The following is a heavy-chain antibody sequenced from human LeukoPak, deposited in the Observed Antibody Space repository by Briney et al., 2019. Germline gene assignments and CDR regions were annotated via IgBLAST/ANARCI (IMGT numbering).Heavy chain of an antibody. CDR2: ISWNSGSI. CDR3: AKGARDGSEYFDY. CDR1: GFTFDDYA. V-gene: IGHV3-9*01. J-gene: IGHJ4*02. Sequence: GGSLRLSCAASGFTFDDYAMHWVRQAPGKGLEWVSGISWNSGSIGYADSVKGRFTISRDNAKNSLYLQMNSLRAEDTALYYCAKGARDGSEYFDYWGQGTLVTVSS. D-gene: IGHD5-24*01.